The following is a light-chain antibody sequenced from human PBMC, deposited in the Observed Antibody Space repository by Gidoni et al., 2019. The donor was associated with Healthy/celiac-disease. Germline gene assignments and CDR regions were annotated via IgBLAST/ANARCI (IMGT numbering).Light chain of an antibody. J-gene: IGLJ2*01. V-gene: IGLV1-44*01. CDR3: AAWDDSLNGVV. Sequence: QSVLTQPPSASGTPGQRVTISCSGSSSNIGSNTVNWYQQPPGTAPKLLIYSNNQRPSGVPDRFSGSKSGTSASLAISGLQSEDEADYYCAAWDDSLNGVVFGGGTKLTXL. CDR1: SSNIGSNT. CDR2: SNN.